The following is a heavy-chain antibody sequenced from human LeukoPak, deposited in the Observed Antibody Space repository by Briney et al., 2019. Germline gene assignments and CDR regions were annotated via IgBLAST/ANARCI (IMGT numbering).Heavy chain of an antibody. V-gene: IGHV4-31*03. CDR1: DDSISRRGYY. Sequence: PSETLSLTCSVSDDSISRRGYYWSWIRQRPGMGLEWMGYIYYNGRSGNTYYNLALKSRVTMSIDTGEKHFSPRLTSVTAADTAVYYCANSLPTVSTRNYFDYWGQGTLVIVSS. D-gene: IGHD5/OR15-5a*01. J-gene: IGHJ4*02. CDR2: IYYNGRSGNT. CDR3: ANSLPTVSTRNYFDY.